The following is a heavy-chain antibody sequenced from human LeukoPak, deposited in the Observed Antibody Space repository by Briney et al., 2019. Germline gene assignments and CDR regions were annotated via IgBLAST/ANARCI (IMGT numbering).Heavy chain of an antibody. V-gene: IGHV3-74*03. CDR2: INSVGSST. D-gene: IGHD3-22*01. Sequence: GGSLRLSCAASGFTFSDYWMHWVRQAPGKGLVWVSRINSVGSSTTYADSVKGRFTISRDNAKNTLYLQMNSLRAEDTAVYYCAREIVVVPYYYYYMDVWGKGTTVTVSS. CDR1: GFTFSDYW. J-gene: IGHJ6*03. CDR3: AREIVVVPYYYYYMDV.